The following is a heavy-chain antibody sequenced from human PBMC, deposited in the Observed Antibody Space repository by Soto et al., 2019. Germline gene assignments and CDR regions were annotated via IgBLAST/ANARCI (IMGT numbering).Heavy chain of an antibody. Sequence: KTSETLSLTCTVSGGSISTYYWSWIRQPPGGTLEWIGYIYASGATTYNPPLESRVTMSVDMPNNEFSLELTSLTAADTAVYYCARSHSFDGSIYHYYFDFWGQGTLVTVSS. J-gene: IGHJ4*02. CDR1: GGSISTYY. CDR3: ARSHSFDGSIYHYYFDF. CDR2: IYASGAT. V-gene: IGHV4-59*01. D-gene: IGHD3-10*01.